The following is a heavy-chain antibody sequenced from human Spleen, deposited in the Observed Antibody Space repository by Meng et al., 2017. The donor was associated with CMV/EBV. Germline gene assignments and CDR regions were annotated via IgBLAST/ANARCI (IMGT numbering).Heavy chain of an antibody. CDR3: ARGPAEVYHYYGLDV. CDR2: ISAYNGNT. V-gene: IGHV1-18*01. CDR1: GGTFSSYA. Sequence: ASVKVSCKASGGTFSSYAISWVRQAPGQGLEWMGWISAYNGNTNYAQKLQGRVTMTTDTSTSTAYMELRSLRSDDTAVYYCARGPAEVYHYYGLDVWGQGTTVTVS. J-gene: IGHJ6*02.